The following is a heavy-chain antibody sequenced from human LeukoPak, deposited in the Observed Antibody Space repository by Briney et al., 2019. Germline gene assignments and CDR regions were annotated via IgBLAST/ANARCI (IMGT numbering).Heavy chain of an antibody. V-gene: IGHV1-24*01. Sequence: ASVKVSCKVSGYTLTELSMHWVRQAPGKGLEWMGGFDPEDGETIYAQKFQGRVTMTEDTSTDTAYMELSRLRSEDTAVYYCATVVVGLVPAYGNFDYWGQGTLVTVSS. CDR3: ATVVVGLVPAYGNFDY. D-gene: IGHD2-2*01. CDR2: FDPEDGET. J-gene: IGHJ4*02. CDR1: GYTLTELS.